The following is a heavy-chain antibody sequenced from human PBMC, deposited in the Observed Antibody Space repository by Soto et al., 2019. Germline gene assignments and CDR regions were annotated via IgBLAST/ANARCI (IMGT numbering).Heavy chain of an antibody. V-gene: IGHV4-34*01. Sequence: TSESLSLTCAVYGESFGAYYWSWTRQPPGKGLEWIGEFNHSGGTNYNPSLKSRVTISVDASKNQFSLRLSSVTAADTAVYYCARRAALDWGAPLCRRRPLNEGFDIWGQGTMVTVSS. CDR1: GESFGAYY. CDR2: FNHSGGT. J-gene: IGHJ3*02. D-gene: IGHD1-26*01. CDR3: ARRAALDWGAPLCRRRPLNEGFDI.